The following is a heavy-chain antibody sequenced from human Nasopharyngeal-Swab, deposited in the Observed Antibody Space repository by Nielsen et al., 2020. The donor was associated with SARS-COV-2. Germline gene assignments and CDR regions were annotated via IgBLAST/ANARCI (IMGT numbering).Heavy chain of an antibody. CDR2: IYWDDDK. D-gene: IGHD3-10*01. CDR3: AHSLHYYGSGSLFSSYYYYYMDV. V-gene: IGHV2-5*02. J-gene: IGHJ6*03. Sequence: RQAPGKALEWLALIYWDDDKRYSPSLKSRLTITKDTSKNQVVLTMTNMDPVDTATYYCAHSLHYYGSGSLFSSYYYYYMDVWGKGTTVTVSS.